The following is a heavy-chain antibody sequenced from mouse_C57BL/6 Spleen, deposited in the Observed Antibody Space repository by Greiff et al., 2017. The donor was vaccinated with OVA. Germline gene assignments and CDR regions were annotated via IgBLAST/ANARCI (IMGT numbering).Heavy chain of an antibody. CDR1: GYTFTSYW. CDR3: ARSGGCPDLDY. J-gene: IGHJ2*01. CDR2: IFPSHGCT. V-gene: IGHV1-59*01. Sequence: QVQLQQPGAELVRPGTSVKLSCKASGYTFTSYWIHWVKQRPGQGLEWIGVIFPSHGCTNYNEKFKGKATLTVDTSSSTAYMQLSSRTSEDAAVYFCARSGGCPDLDYWGQGTTLTVSS.